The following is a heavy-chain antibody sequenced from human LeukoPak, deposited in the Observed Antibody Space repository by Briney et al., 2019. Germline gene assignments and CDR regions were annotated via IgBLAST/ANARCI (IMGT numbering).Heavy chain of an antibody. CDR3: ARDALDTRVRGTIPGGFDP. V-gene: IGHV4-34*09. J-gene: IGHJ5*02. CDR2: IHYSGIS. Sequence: SETLSLTCAVYGGSFSGYYWSWIRQPPGKGLEWVGYIHYSGISYSIPSLRSRITLSVDTSKNQFSLKLTSVTAADTAVYYCARDALDTRVRGTIPGGFDPWGQGTLVTVSS. CDR1: GGSFSGYY. D-gene: IGHD3-10*01.